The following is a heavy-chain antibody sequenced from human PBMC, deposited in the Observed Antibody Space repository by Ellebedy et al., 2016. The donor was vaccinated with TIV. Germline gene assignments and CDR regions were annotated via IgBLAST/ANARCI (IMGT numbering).Heavy chain of an antibody. V-gene: IGHV3-7*03. D-gene: IGHD5-18*01. Sequence: GESLKISCAASGFTFSNYWMHWVRQAPGKGLEWVANIKQDGSAKYYVDPVEGRFAISRDNAKSSLYLQMNSLRAEDTAVYYCAKDRTPGDGYWVFDFWGQGTLVTVST. CDR3: AKDRTPGDGYWVFDF. CDR2: IKQDGSAK. CDR1: GFTFSNYW. J-gene: IGHJ4*02.